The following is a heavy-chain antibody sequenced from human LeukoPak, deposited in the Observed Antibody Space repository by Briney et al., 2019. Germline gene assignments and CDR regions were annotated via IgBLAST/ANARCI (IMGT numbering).Heavy chain of an antibody. CDR1: GGSISSGGYY. D-gene: IGHD2/OR15-2a*01. J-gene: IGHJ4*02. CDR3: ARVKGNYFTAYYFDY. V-gene: IGHV4-31*03. CDR2: IYYSGST. Sequence: SETLSLTCTVSGGSISSGGYYWSWIRQHPGKGLEWIGYIYYSGSTYYNPSLKSRVTISVDTSKNQFSLKLSSVTAADTAVYYCARVKGNYFTAYYFDYWGQGTLVTVSS.